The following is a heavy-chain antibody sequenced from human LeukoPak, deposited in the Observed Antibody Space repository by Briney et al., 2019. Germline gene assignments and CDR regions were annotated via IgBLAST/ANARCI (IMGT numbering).Heavy chain of an antibody. J-gene: IGHJ5*02. D-gene: IGHD3-10*01. V-gene: IGHV6-1*01. Sequence: SQTLSLTCAISGDSVSSVSAAWNWIRLSPSRGLEWLGRTQYRSRWYNDYAVSVKSRIIINPDTSKNQFSLQLKSVTPDDTAVYYCARITSSGSHDHWGQGTLVTVSS. CDR1: GDSVSSVSAA. CDR2: TQYRSRWYN. CDR3: ARITSSGSHDH.